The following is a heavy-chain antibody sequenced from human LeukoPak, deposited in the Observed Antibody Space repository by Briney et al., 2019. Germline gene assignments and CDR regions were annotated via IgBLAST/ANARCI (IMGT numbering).Heavy chain of an antibody. Sequence: SETLSLTCTVSGGSIRSYYWSRIRQPPGKGLEWIAYIYYSGSTNYNPSLKSRVTISVDTSKNQFSLKLSSVTAADTAVYYCARVYYSNSYDYWYFDLWGRGTLVTVSS. CDR1: GGSIRSYY. V-gene: IGHV4-59*01. CDR2: IYYSGST. J-gene: IGHJ2*01. CDR3: ARVYYSNSYDYWYFDL. D-gene: IGHD6-13*01.